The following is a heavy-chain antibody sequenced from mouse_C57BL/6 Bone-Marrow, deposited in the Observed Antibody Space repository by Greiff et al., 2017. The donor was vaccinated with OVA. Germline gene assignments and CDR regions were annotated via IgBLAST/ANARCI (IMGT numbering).Heavy chain of an antibody. Sequence: QVQLQQSGPELVKPGASVKISCKASGYAFSSSWMNWVKQRPGKGLEWIGRIYPGDGDTNYNGKFKGKATLTADKSSSKAFMHHSSLTYEDSAVYYCARDWEFAYWGQGTTLTVSS. CDR3: ARDWEFAY. J-gene: IGHJ2*01. CDR1: GYAFSSSW. CDR2: IYPGDGDT. V-gene: IGHV1-82*01. D-gene: IGHD4-1*01.